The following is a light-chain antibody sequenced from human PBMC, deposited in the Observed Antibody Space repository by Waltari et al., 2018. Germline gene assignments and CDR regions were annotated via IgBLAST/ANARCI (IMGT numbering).Light chain of an antibody. CDR2: EVS. CDR3: MQTTQPPFT. Sequence: DIVMPQTPLSLSVTPGQPASIFSKPNQSPLHNDGKTYLYWYLQKPGQSPQLLIYEVSNRFSGVPDRFSGSGSGTDFTLKISRVEAEDVGLYYCMQTTQPPFTFGPGTKVDIK. V-gene: IGKV2D-29*02. CDR1: QSPLHNDGKTY. J-gene: IGKJ3*01.